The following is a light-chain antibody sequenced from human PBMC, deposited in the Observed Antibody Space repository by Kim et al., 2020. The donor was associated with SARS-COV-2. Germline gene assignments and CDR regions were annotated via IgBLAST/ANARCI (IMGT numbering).Light chain of an antibody. CDR3: QQYNNWTPWT. CDR2: DAS. J-gene: IGKJ1*01. CDR1: QSVNND. Sequence: SPGERATPACRASQSVNNDLAWYQQKPGQAPRLLIYDASTRATDIPARFSGSGSGTEFTLTISSLQSEDFAVYYCQQYNNWTPWTFGQGTKVDIK. V-gene: IGKV3-15*01.